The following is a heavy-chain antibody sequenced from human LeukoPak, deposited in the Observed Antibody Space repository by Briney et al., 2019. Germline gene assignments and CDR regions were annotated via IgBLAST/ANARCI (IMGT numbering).Heavy chain of an antibody. CDR3: ARVLDYYDSSGYSYYYYYYMDV. J-gene: IGHJ6*03. D-gene: IGHD3-22*01. CDR1: GGTFSSYA. CDR2: IIPICGTA. V-gene: IGHV1-69*01. Sequence: GASVKVSCKASGGTFSSYAISWVRQAPGQGLEWMGGIIPICGTANYAQKFQGRVTITADESTSRAYMELSSLRSEDTAVYYCARVLDYYDSSGYSYYYYYYMDVWGKGTTVTVSS.